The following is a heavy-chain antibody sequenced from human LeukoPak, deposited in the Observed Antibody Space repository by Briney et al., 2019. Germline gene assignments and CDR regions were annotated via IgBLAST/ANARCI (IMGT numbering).Heavy chain of an antibody. CDR2: IEGDGSAK. CDR1: AFTFSRYW. CDR3: ARDPGWGAYDI. D-gene: IGHD7-27*01. V-gene: IGHV3-7*01. J-gene: IGHJ3*02. Sequence: PGGSLRLSCAASAFTFSRYWMSWVRQAPGKGLECVANIEGDGSAKNYVDSVKGRFTISRDNAENSLYLQMDSLRVGDTAIYYCARDPGWGAYDIWGQGAIVTVSS.